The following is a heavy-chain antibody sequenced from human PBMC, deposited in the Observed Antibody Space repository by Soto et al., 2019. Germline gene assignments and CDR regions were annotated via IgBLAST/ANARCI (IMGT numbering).Heavy chain of an antibody. CDR2: ISAYNGNT. Sequence: ASVKVSCKASGYTFTSYGISWVRQAPGQGLEWMGWISAYNGNTNYARKLQGRVTMTTDTSTSTAYMELRSLRSDDTAVYYCARDIVLMVYAMEHFDYWGQGTLVTVSS. CDR1: GYTFTSYG. CDR3: ARDIVLMVYAMEHFDY. D-gene: IGHD2-8*01. V-gene: IGHV1-18*01. J-gene: IGHJ4*02.